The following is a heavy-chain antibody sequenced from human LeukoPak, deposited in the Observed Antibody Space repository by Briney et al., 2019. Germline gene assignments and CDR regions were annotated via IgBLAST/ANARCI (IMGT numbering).Heavy chain of an antibody. J-gene: IGHJ4*02. V-gene: IGHV3-7*01. Sequence: GGSLRLSCADSQFTFNGSWMNWVRQAPGKGLEWVANINPNGSQKRYMDSVRGRFTISKDNPGKSLYLHMHSLRAEDTAIYYCAIWTSGNYWGQGTLVTVSS. CDR2: INPNGSQK. D-gene: IGHD1-1*01. CDR3: AIWTSGNY. CDR1: QFTFNGSW.